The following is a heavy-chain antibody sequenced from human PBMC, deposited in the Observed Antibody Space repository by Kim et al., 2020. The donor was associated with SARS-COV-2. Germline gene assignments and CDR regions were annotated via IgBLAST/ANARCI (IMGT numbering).Heavy chain of an antibody. V-gene: IGHV4-39*07. J-gene: IGHJ4*01. Sequence: SETLSLTCSVSGVSISTNYHYWGWVRQSPGKGLEWIGSVYNSGTTDYNPSLKSRVTILGDTSKNQFSLNMKSVTAADTAVYYCACNVGSTPDYYFDYWC. CDR3: ACNVGSTPDYYFDY. D-gene: IGHD1-26*01. CDR2: VYNSGTT. CDR1: GVSISTNYHY.